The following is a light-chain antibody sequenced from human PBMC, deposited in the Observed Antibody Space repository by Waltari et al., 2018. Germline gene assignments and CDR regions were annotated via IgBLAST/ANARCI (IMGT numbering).Light chain of an antibody. CDR3: AVWDDSLNGPV. CDR1: SPNIGSNT. J-gene: IGLJ2*01. Sequence: QSVLTQPPSASGTPGQRVTISCSGSSPNIGSNTVNWYQPLPGTAPKLLIDSNKQRPAGVPDRFSGSKSGTSASLAISGRQSEEEADYYCAVWDDSLNGPVFGGGTKLTVL. CDR2: SNK. V-gene: IGLV1-44*01.